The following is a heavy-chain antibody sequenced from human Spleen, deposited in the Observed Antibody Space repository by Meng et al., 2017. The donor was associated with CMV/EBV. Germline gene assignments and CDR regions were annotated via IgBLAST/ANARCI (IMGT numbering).Heavy chain of an antibody. Sequence: SVGSGSSYWNWIRQPPGKGLEWIGYIYYSGSTNYSPSLKSRVTISIDTSKNQFSLKLSSVTAADTAVYYCARSYYCSSTSCYNWFDPWGQGTLVTVSS. J-gene: IGHJ5*02. CDR2: IYYSGST. CDR1: SVGSGSSY. CDR3: ARSYYCSSTSCYNWFDP. V-gene: IGHV4-61*01. D-gene: IGHD2-2*01.